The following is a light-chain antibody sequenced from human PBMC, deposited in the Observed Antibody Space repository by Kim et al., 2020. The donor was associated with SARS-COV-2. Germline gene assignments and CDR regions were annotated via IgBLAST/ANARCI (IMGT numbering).Light chain of an antibody. CDR3: QQSDNTPFT. CDR1: QSVINF. J-gene: IGKJ4*01. CDR2: DAS. V-gene: IGKV1-39*01. Sequence: DIQLTQSPSSLSASVGDRVTISCRASQSVINFLNWYQQKPGKAPKLLIYDASSLQSGVPSRFSGSGSGTDFTLAISSLQPEDFAIYFCQQSDNTPFTFGGGTKLEI.